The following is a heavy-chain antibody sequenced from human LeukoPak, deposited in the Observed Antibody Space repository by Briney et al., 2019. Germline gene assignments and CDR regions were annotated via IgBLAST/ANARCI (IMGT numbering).Heavy chain of an antibody. CDR3: ARDSLRYFDWSTEYNWFDP. J-gene: IGHJ5*02. CDR1: GYTFTSYY. D-gene: IGHD3-9*01. CDR2: INPSGGST. Sequence: ASVKVSCTASGYTFTSYYMHWVRQAPGQGLEWMGIINPSGGSTSYAQKFQGRVTMTRDTSTSTVYMELSSLRSEDTAVYYCARDSLRYFDWSTEYNWFDPWGQGTLVTVSS. V-gene: IGHV1-46*01.